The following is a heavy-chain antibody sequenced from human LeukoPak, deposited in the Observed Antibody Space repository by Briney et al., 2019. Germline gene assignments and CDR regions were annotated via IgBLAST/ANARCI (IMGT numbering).Heavy chain of an antibody. CDR1: GFTFSSYA. CDR3: AKRSDATFDFDY. J-gene: IGHJ4*02. Sequence: GGSLRLSCAASGFTFSSYAMSWVRQAPGKGLEWVSIISGTGGTTYYADSVKGRFTISRDNSKNTLYLQMDSLRAEDTAVYYCAKRSDATFDFDYWGQGTLVTVSS. D-gene: IGHD3-16*01. CDR2: ISGTGGTT. V-gene: IGHV3-23*01.